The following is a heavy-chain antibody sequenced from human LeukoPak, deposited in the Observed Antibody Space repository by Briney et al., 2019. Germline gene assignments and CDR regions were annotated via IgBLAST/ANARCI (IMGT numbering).Heavy chain of an antibody. CDR2: ISYDGSNK. CDR3: AKDLSPGYGDYVGY. J-gene: IGHJ4*02. Sequence: PGGSLRLSCGASGFTFISYAIHWVRQAPGKGLEWVAVISYDGSNKYYADSVKGRFTISRDNSKNTLYLQMNSLRAEDTAVYYCAKDLSPGYGDYVGYWGQGTLVTVSS. CDR1: GFTFISYA. D-gene: IGHD4-17*01. V-gene: IGHV3-30*04.